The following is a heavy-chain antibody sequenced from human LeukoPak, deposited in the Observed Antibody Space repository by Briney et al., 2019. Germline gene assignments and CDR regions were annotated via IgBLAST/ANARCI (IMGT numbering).Heavy chain of an antibody. CDR1: AFTFSSYS. J-gene: IGHJ4*02. D-gene: IGHD3-10*01. CDR3: ARDFGSGSPVDY. Sequence: PGGSLRLSCAAAAFTFSSYSMNWVRQAAGKGLEWVSSISSSSSYIYYADSVKGRFTISRDNAKNSLYLQMNSLRAEDTAVYYCARDFGSGSPVDYWGQGTLVTVSS. CDR2: ISSSSSYI. V-gene: IGHV3-21*01.